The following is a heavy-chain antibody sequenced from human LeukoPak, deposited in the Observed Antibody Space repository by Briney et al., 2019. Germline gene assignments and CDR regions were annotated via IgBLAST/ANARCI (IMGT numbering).Heavy chain of an antibody. Sequence: GGSLRLSCAASGFTFSSYAMSWVCQAPGKGLEWVSAIGGSGGSTYYADSVKGRFTISRDNSKNTLYLQMNSLRAEDTAVYYCAKEVGYYDSPPDYWGQGTLVTVSS. CDR2: IGGSGGST. CDR1: GFTFSSYA. D-gene: IGHD3-22*01. V-gene: IGHV3-23*01. CDR3: AKEVGYYDSPPDY. J-gene: IGHJ4*02.